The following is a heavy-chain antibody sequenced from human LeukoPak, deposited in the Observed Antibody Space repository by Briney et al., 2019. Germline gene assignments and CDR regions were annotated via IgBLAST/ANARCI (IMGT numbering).Heavy chain of an antibody. D-gene: IGHD3-10*01. J-gene: IGHJ6*04. Sequence: PSETLSLTCAVYGGSFSGYYWSWIRQPPGKGLEWIGEINHSGSTNYNPSLKSRVTISVDTSKNQFSLKLSSVTAADTAVYYCASRYYGSGSHYRRGYGMDVWGKGTMVTVSS. V-gene: IGHV4-34*01. CDR1: GGSFSGYY. CDR3: ASRYYGSGSHYRRGYGMDV. CDR2: INHSGST.